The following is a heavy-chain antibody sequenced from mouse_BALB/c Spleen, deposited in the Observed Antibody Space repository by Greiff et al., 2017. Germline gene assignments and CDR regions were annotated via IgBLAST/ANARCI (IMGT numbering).Heavy chain of an antibody. CDR1: GYTFTSYY. J-gene: IGHJ4*01. D-gene: IGHD1-1*01. V-gene: IGHV1S81*02. Sequence: QVHVKQSGAELVKPGASVKLSCKASGYTFTSYYMYWVKQRPGQGLEWIGEINPSNGGTNFNEKFKSKATLTVDKSSSTAYMQLSSLTSEDSAVYYCTRLRYAMDYWGQGTSVTVSS. CDR3: TRLRYAMDY. CDR2: INPSNGGT.